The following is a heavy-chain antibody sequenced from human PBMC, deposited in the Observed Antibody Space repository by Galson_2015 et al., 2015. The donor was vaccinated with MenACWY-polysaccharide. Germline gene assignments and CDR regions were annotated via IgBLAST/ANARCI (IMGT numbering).Heavy chain of an antibody. J-gene: IGHJ6*02. CDR2: ISYDGSNK. CDR3: ARAYCDRTTCYGMDV. V-gene: IGHV3-30-3*01. CDR1: GFTFSSYA. Sequence: SLRLSCAASGFTFSSYAMHWVRQAPGKGLEWVAVISYDGSNKYYADSVKGRFTISRDNSKNTLYLQMNSLRAEDTAVCYCARAYCDRTTCYGMDVWGQGTPVTVSS. D-gene: IGHD2-2*01.